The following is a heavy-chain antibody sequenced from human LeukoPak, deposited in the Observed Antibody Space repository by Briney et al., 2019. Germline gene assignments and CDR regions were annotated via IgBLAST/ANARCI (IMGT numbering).Heavy chain of an antibody. CDR1: GFTFSSYG. J-gene: IGHJ4*02. V-gene: IGHV3-30*18. Sequence: PGGSLRLSCAASGFTFSSYGMHWVRQAPGKGLEWVAVISYDGSNKYYADSVKGRFTISRDNSKNTLYLQMSSLRAEDTAVYYCAKGVLDYDSSGYSYWGQGTLVTVSS. D-gene: IGHD3-22*01. CDR2: ISYDGSNK. CDR3: AKGVLDYDSSGYSY.